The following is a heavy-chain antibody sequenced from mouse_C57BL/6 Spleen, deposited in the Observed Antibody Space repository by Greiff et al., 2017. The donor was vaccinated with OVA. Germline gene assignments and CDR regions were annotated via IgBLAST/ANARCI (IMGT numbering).Heavy chain of an antibody. V-gene: IGHV1-54*01. CDR1: GYAFTNYL. D-gene: IGHD1-2*01. CDR2: INPGSGGT. CDR3: AKGYGQYWYFDV. J-gene: IGHJ1*03. Sequence: QVQLQQSGAELVRPGTSVKVSCKASGYAFTNYLIEWVKQRPGQGLEWIGVINPGSGGTNYNEKFKGKATLTADKSSSTAYMQLSSLTSEDSAVYFCAKGYGQYWYFDVWGTGTTVTVSS.